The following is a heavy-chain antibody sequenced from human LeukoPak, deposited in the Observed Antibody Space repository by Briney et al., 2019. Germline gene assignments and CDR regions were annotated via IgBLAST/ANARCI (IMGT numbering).Heavy chain of an antibody. V-gene: IGHV3-48*03. Sequence: GGSLRLSCAASGFTFSSYEMNWVRQATGKGLEWVSYFSSSGSTIYYADSVKGRFTISRDNAKNSLYLQMNSLRAEDTAVYYCARGPHYEYYYYYGMDVWGQGTTVTVSS. CDR2: FSSSGSTI. D-gene: IGHD4-17*01. CDR3: ARGPHYEYYYYYGMDV. J-gene: IGHJ6*02. CDR1: GFTFSSYE.